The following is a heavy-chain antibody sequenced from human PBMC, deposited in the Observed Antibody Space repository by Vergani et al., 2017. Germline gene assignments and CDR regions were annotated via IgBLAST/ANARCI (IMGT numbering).Heavy chain of an antibody. V-gene: IGHV3-23*01. CDR3: AKSASVSMRLPNWFES. Sequence: ELQLLQSEGAVVQPGGSLRLSCVASGFTFSSHAMSWVRQGHGQGLEWVSSIKNTGDSTHYADSVKGRFTISRDNYKNTLYLQMSSLRADDTAVYYCAKSASVSMRLPNWFESWGQGTHVTVS. J-gene: IGHJ5*01. CDR2: IKNTGDST. CDR1: GFTFSSHA.